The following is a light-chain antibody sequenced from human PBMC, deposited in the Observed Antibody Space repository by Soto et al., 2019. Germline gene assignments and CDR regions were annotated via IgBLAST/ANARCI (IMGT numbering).Light chain of an antibody. CDR2: GTS. Sequence: IVCRLSPGNLPRSPGERATLSCRASQSVPRSYLAWYQQKPGQAPRLLIYGTSSRATGIPDRFSGSGSGTDFTLTSSRLEPEDFAVFYCQQYGSSITFGQGTRLEI. V-gene: IGKV3-20*01. J-gene: IGKJ5*01. CDR3: QQYGSSIT. CDR1: QSVPRSY.